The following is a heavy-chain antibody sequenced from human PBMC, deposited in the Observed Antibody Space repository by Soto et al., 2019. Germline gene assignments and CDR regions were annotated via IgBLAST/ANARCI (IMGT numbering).Heavy chain of an antibody. D-gene: IGHD3-9*01. CDR1: GYTFTSYD. J-gene: IGHJ6*02. V-gene: IGHV1-8*01. Sequence: ASVKVSCKASGYTFTSYDINWVRQATGQGLEWMGWMNPNSGNTGYAQKFQGRVTMTRNTSISTAYMELSSLRSEDTAVYYCARLDSPAPSFDYDILTGSQKYYYYYGMDVWGQGTTVTVSS. CDR3: ARLDSPAPSFDYDILTGSQKYYYYYGMDV. CDR2: MNPNSGNT.